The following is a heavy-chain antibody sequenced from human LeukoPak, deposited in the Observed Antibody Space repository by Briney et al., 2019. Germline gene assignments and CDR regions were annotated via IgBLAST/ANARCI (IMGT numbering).Heavy chain of an antibody. CDR2: INHSGST. D-gene: IGHD4-23*01. V-gene: IGHV4-34*01. CDR3: AGGEEDYGGKSAFDI. J-gene: IGHJ3*02. CDR1: GGSFSGYY. Sequence: SETLSLTCAVYGGSFSGYYWSWIRQPPGKGLEWIGEINHSGSTNYNPSLKSRVTISVDTSKNQFSLKLSSVTAADTAVYYCAGGEEDYGGKSAFDIWGQGTMVTVSS.